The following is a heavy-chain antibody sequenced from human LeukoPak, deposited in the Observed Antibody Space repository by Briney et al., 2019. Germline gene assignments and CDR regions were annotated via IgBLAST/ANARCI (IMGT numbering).Heavy chain of an antibody. CDR1: GYTFTGYY. CDR3: ARGDPNGGSYPAHDAFDI. CDR2: INPNSGGT. V-gene: IGHV1-2*04. J-gene: IGHJ3*02. Sequence: ASVKVSCKASGYTFTGYYMHWVRQAPGQGLEWMGWINPNSGGTNYAQKFQGWVTMTRDTSISTAYMELSRLRSDDTAVYYCARGDPNGGSYPAHDAFDIWGQGTMVTVSS. D-gene: IGHD1-26*01.